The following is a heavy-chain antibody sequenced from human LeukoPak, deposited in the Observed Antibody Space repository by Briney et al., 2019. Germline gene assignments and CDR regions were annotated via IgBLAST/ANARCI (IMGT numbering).Heavy chain of an antibody. CDR3: GRGSAYRSGWPPFDF. V-gene: IGHV1-3*01. CDR1: GYIFTSYS. D-gene: IGHD6-19*01. J-gene: IGHJ4*02. CDR2: INVGNGDT. Sequence: ASVKVSCKASGYIFTSYSMHWVRQAPGQRLEWMGRINVGNGDTKYSEKFQGRVSITRDTSASTVYMELSSLIFEDTAVYYCGRGSAYRSGWPPFDFWGQGTLVTVSS.